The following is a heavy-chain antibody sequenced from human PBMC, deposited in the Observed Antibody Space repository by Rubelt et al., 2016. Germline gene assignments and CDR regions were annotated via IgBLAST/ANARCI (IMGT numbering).Heavy chain of an antibody. Sequence: QVQLQESGPGLVKPSETLSLTCNVSGYSISSGFYWGWIRQPPGKGLEWIGSLYHSGNTYFNPSLKSRVTIPADTSKNQFSLKMSCVTAADTAVDYWAVRYGDYEEGSDAFDIWGQGTMVTVSS. V-gene: IGHV4-38-2*02. J-gene: IGHJ3*02. CDR3: AVRYGDYEEGSDAFDI. CDR2: LYHSGNT. CDR1: GYSISSGFY. D-gene: IGHD4-17*01.